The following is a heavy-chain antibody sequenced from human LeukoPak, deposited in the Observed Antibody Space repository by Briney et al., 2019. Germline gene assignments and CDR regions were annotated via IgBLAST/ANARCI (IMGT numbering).Heavy chain of an antibody. J-gene: IGHJ4*02. CDR3: ARKDSKAAAGADY. D-gene: IGHD6-13*01. CDR1: GYTFTGYY. V-gene: IGHV1-2*02. CDR2: INPNSGGT. Sequence: GASVKVSCKXSGYTFTGYYMHWVRQAPGQGLEWMGWINPNSGGTNYSQKFQGRVTMTRDTSISTAYMELSRLRSDGTAVYYCARKDSKAAAGADYWGQGTLVTVSS.